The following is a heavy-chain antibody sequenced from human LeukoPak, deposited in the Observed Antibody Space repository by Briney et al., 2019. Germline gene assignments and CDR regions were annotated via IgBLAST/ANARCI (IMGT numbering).Heavy chain of an antibody. CDR2: INSDGSST. V-gene: IGHV3-74*01. CDR1: GFTLSNYW. J-gene: IGHJ4*02. CDR3: ARDGTTVSPDY. D-gene: IGHD4-17*01. Sequence: PGGSLRLSCAASGFTLSNYWMHWVRQAPGKGLVWVSRINSDGSSTSYADSVKGRFTISRDNAKNTLYLQMNSLRAEDTAVYYCARDGTTVSPDYWGQGTLVTVSS.